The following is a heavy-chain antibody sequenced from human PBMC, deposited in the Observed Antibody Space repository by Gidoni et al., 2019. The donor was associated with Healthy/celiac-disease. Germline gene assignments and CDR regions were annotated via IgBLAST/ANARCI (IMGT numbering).Heavy chain of an antibody. V-gene: IGHV3-23*01. CDR1: GFTFNSYA. D-gene: IGHD3-22*01. J-gene: IGHJ5*02. Sequence: EVQLLESVGGLVQPAGSRVLPCAPSGFTFNSYAMSWVRQAPGKGLEWVSAISGSGGSTYSADSVKGRFTISSDNSKNTLYLQMNSLRAEDTAVYYCAKPLPVYYYDSSGYYPAWGQGTLVTVSS. CDR3: AKPLPVYYYDSSGYYPA. CDR2: ISGSGGST.